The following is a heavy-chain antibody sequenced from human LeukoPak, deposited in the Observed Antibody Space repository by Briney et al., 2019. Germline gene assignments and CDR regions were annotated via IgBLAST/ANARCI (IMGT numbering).Heavy chain of an antibody. CDR1: GFTFDDYA. Sequence: GGSLRLSCAASGFTFDDYAMHWVRHAPGKGLEWVSLISWDGGSTYYADSVKGRFTISRDNANNSLFLQMDSLTGDDTAVYYCARDSGYCDSTTCFFNWFDPWGQGILVTVSS. CDR3: ARDSGYCDSTTCFFNWFDP. J-gene: IGHJ5*02. D-gene: IGHD2-2*01. CDR2: ISWDGGST. V-gene: IGHV3-43D*03.